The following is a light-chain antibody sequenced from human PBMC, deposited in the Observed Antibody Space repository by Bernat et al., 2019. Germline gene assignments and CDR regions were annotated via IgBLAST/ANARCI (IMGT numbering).Light chain of an antibody. CDR1: QTVSSSY. J-gene: IGKJ2*01. CDR3: QQYGSSLYT. V-gene: IGKV3-20*01. CDR2: GAS. Sequence: EIVLTQSSGTLSLSPGERATLSCRASQTVSSSYLAWYQQKPGQAPRLLIYGASSRASGVPGRFSGSGSGTDFTITISRLEPEDFAVYYCQQYGSSLYTFGQGTKLEMK.